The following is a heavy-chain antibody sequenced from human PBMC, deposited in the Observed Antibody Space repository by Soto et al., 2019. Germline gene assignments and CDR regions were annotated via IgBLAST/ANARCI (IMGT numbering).Heavy chain of an antibody. Sequence: AGCLRLSCSASVFPFRSFTMNWVRQAPGKGLEWVSTISSNSAYIYYTDALRGRFTISRDNAKNSLHLQMNSLRAEDTAVYYCTRDASRDSSARGWFDPWGPGTLVTVSS. V-gene: IGHV3-21*01. CDR2: ISSNSAYI. D-gene: IGHD6-13*01. J-gene: IGHJ5*02. CDR3: TRDASRDSSARGWFDP. CDR1: VFPFRSFT.